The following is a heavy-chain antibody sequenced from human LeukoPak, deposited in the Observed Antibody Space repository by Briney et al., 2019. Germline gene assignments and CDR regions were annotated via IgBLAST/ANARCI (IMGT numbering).Heavy chain of an antibody. CDR3: ARSGDYGDYTAY. CDR2: ISTSSRSI. V-gene: IGHV3-48*02. Sequence: GGSLRLSCAASGFTFSSYHMNWVRQAPGKGLEWVSYISTSSRSIQYADSVKGRFTISRDNAKNSVYLQMNSLRDEDTAVYYCARSGDYGDYTAYWGQGTLVTVSS. D-gene: IGHD4-17*01. J-gene: IGHJ4*02. CDR1: GFTFSSYH.